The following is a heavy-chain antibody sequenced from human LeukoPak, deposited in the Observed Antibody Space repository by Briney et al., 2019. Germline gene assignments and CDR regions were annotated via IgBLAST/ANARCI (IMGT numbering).Heavy chain of an antibody. J-gene: IGHJ4*02. V-gene: IGHV3-33*03. CDR3: VRGTSGWDGLDY. Sequence: GGSLRLSCAASGFTFSTYGMHWVRQAPGKGLEWVAVIWYGGSNTYYADSVKGRFTISRDNAKNMLYLQMNSLRAEDTAVYYCVRGTSGWDGLDYWGQGTLVTVSS. D-gene: IGHD6-19*01. CDR2: IWYGGSNT. CDR1: GFTFSTYG.